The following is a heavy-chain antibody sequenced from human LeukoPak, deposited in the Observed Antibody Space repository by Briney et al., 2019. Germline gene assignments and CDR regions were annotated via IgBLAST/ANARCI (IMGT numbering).Heavy chain of an antibody. J-gene: IGHJ4*02. D-gene: IGHD6-19*01. CDR1: GFTFSSYA. V-gene: IGHV3-23*01. CDR2: ISGSGGST. Sequence: GGSLRLSCAASGFTFSSYAMSWVRQAPGKGLEWVSAISGSGGSTYYADSVKGRFTISRDNSKNTLYLQMNSLRAEDTAVYYFGKDSGLWYSSGWFFDYGGQGTLVTVSS. CDR3: GKDSGLWYSSGWFFDY.